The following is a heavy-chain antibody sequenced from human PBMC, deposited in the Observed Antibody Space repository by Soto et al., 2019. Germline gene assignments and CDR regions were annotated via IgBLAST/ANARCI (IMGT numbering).Heavy chain of an antibody. CDR2: INSDVSST. Sequence: PGGSLRLSCAASGFTFSSYWMHWVRQAPGKGLVWVSRINSDVSSTSYADSVKGRFTISRDNAKHTLYLQMNSLRAEDTAVYYCARDPRLITATNIAGRRVWFDPWGQGTTVTVSS. CDR1: GFTFSSYW. J-gene: IGHJ5*02. CDR3: ARDPRLITATNIAGRRVWFDP. V-gene: IGHV3-74*01. D-gene: IGHD6-6*01.